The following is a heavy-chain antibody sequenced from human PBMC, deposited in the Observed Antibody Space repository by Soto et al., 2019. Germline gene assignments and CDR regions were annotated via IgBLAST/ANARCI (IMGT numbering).Heavy chain of an antibody. J-gene: IGHJ4*02. CDR1: GGSISSGGYY. V-gene: IGHV4-31*03. CDR3: ARGPSYYDSSGYYVDE. Sequence: TLSLTCTVSGGSISSGGYYWSWIRQHPGKGLEWIGYIYYSGSTYYNPSLKSRVTISVDTSKNQFSLKLSSVTAADTAVYYCARGPSYYDSSGYYVDEWGQGTLVTVSS. D-gene: IGHD3-22*01. CDR2: IYYSGST.